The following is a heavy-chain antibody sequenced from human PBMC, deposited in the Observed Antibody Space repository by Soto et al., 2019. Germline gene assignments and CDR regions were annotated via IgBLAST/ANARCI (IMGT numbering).Heavy chain of an antibody. D-gene: IGHD6-13*01. Sequence: QVQLVESGGGVVQPGRSLRLSCAASGFTSSSYGMHWVRQAPGKGLEWVAVISYDGSNKYYADSVKGRFTISRDNSKNTLYLQMNRLSAEDTAVYYCAKDSIIAAAGDYYYYYGMDVWGQGTTVTVSS. V-gene: IGHV3-30*18. CDR2: ISYDGSNK. J-gene: IGHJ6*02. CDR3: AKDSIIAAAGDYYYYYGMDV. CDR1: GFTSSSYG.